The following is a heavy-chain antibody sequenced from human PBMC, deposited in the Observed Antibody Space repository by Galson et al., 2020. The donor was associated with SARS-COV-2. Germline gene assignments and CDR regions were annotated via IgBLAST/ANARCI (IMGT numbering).Heavy chain of an antibody. CDR3: AKNRYDSGYYYFDS. CDR1: GFTFANYA. D-gene: IGHD3-10*01. Sequence: GGSLRLSCAASGFTFANYAMSWVRQAPGKGLECVASISGRDTGTTYADSVKGRFTISRDNSKNTLYLQMNSLRAEDTAVYYCAKNRYDSGYYYFDSWGQGILVTVSS. V-gene: IGHV3-23*01. CDR2: ISGRDTGT. J-gene: IGHJ4*02.